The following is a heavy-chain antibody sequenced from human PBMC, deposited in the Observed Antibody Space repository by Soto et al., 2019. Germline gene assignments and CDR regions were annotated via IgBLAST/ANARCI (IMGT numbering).Heavy chain of an antibody. CDR2: ISGSGGST. D-gene: IGHD6-19*01. J-gene: IGHJ4*02. V-gene: IGHV3-23*01. CDR3: AKCSPRYSSGLKAYYFDY. CDR1: GFTFSSYA. Sequence: LRLSCAASGFTFSSYAMSWVRQAPGKGLEWVSVISGSGGSTYYADSVKGRFTISRDNSRNTLYLQMNSLRAEGTAVYYCAKCSPRYSSGLKAYYFDYWGQGTLVTVAS.